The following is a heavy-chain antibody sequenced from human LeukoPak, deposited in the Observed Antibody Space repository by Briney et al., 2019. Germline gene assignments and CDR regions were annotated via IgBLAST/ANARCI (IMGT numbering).Heavy chain of an antibody. J-gene: IGHJ4*02. CDR1: GGSFSGYY. V-gene: IGHV4-34*01. Sequence: PSETLSLTCAVYGGSFSGYYWSGIRHPPGKGLEWIGEINHSGSTNYNPSLKSRVTTSGDTSKNQFSLKLSSLTAAGTAVYYYARGAGRTSFDYWGKGTLVTVS. D-gene: IGHD1-14*01. CDR3: ARGAGRTSFDY. CDR2: INHSGST.